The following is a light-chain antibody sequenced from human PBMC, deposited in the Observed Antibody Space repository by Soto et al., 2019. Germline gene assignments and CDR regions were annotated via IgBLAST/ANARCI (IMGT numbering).Light chain of an antibody. Sequence: EIQLTQSPATLCMSVLLTVTITWRASQGISSYLAWYQQKPGKAPTLLIYAASTLQSGVPSRFSGSGSGTDFTLTISSLEPEDSAVYYCRQRSSWPPTFGQGTKVEI. V-gene: IGKV1-9*01. J-gene: IGKJ1*01. CDR3: RQRSSWPPT. CDR2: AAS. CDR1: QGISSY.